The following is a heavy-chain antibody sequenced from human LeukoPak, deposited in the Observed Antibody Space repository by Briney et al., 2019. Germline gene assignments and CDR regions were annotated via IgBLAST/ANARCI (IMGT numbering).Heavy chain of an antibody. CDR3: AREAGSSWSYYFDY. CDR2: IIPIFGTA. V-gene: IGHV1-69*05. J-gene: IGHJ4*02. Sequence: GSSVKVSCKASVGTFSSYAISWVRQAAGQGLEWMGRIIPIFGTANYAQKFQGRVTITTDESTSTAYMELSSLRSEDTAVYYCAREAGSSWSYYFDYWGQGTLVTVSS. CDR1: VGTFSSYA. D-gene: IGHD6-13*01.